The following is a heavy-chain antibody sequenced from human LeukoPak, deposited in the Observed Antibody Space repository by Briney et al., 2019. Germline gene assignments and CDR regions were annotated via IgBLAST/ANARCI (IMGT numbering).Heavy chain of an antibody. CDR3: ARDRSTVDYYGLDV. Sequence: SETLSLTCTVSSGFISSGDFYWSWIRQPPEKGLEYIGYIYHNGITFYNPSLRSRVTVSIDTSRNQFSLKLSSVTAADTAVYYCARDRSTVDYYGLDVWGQGTTVIVSS. CDR2: IYHNGIT. CDR1: SGFISSGDFY. D-gene: IGHD4-11*01. J-gene: IGHJ6*02. V-gene: IGHV4-30-4*01.